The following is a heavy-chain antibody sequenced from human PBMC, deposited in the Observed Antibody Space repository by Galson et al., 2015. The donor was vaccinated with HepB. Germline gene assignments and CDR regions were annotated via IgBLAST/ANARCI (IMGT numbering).Heavy chain of an antibody. D-gene: IGHD3-10*01. Sequence: SVKVSCKVSGYTLTELSMHWVRQAPGKGLEWMGGFDPEDGETIYAQKFQGRVTVTEDTSTDTAYMELSSLRSEDTAVYYCATGLWFGELLARPTWFDPWGQGTLVTVSS. J-gene: IGHJ5*02. CDR2: FDPEDGET. CDR1: GYTLTELS. CDR3: ATGLWFGELLARPTWFDP. V-gene: IGHV1-24*01.